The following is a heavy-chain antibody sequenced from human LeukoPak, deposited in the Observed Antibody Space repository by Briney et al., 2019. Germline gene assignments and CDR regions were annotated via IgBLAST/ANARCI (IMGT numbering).Heavy chain of an antibody. CDR3: ASEQFYFDSGGFPS. CDR1: GDSISSGSKY. CDR2: VYSTGTT. D-gene: IGHD3-22*01. Sequence: SETLSLTCSVAGDSISSGSKYWNWIRQPAGKGLQWIGRVYSTGTTNYNSSLKSRLTIPLDTSKNQFSLNLRSVTAADTAVYYCASEQFYFDSGGFPSWGQGTLVTVSS. V-gene: IGHV4-61*02. J-gene: IGHJ4*02.